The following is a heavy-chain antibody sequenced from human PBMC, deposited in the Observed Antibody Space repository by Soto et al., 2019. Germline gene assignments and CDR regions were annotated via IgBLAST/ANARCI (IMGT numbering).Heavy chain of an antibody. J-gene: IGHJ5*02. CDR1: GYTFTGYY. Sequence: QVQLVQSGAEVKKPGASVKVSCKASGYTFTGYYMHWVRQAPGQGLAWMGWINPNSGGTNYAQKFQGSVTMTRDTSISTAYMELSRLRSDDTAVYYCARDRRVVVVAATPQWFDPWGQGTLVTVSS. CDR2: INPNSGGT. V-gene: IGHV1-2*02. CDR3: ARDRRVVVVAATPQWFDP. D-gene: IGHD2-15*01.